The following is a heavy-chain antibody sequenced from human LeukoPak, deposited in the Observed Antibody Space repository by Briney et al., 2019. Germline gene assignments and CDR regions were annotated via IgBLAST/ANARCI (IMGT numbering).Heavy chain of an antibody. J-gene: IGHJ6*02. CDR3: ARDHWVTMVRGVIPLYGLDV. V-gene: IGHV3-30*03. CDR1: GFTFRSYW. Sequence: GGSLRLSCAASGFTFRSYWMTWVRQAPGKGLEWVAVISYDGSNKYYADSVKGRFTISRDNSKSTLYLQMISLRAEDTAVYYCARDHWVTMVRGVIPLYGLDVWGQGSTVTVSS. D-gene: IGHD3-10*01. CDR2: ISYDGSNK.